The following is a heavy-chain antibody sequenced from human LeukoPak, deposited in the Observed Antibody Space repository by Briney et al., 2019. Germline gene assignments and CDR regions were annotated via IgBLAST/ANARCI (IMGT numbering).Heavy chain of an antibody. CDR2: IYSSGST. D-gene: IGHD3-3*01. CDR3: ARETTIFGEVIFGWFDP. V-gene: IGHV4-4*07. J-gene: IGHJ5*02. Sequence: NPSETLSLTCTVSGGSISSYYWSWIRQPAGKGLEWIGRIYSSGSTNYNPSLKSRVTMSVDTSKNQFSLKLSSVTAADTAVYYCARETTIFGEVIFGWFDPWGQGTLVTVSS. CDR1: GGSISSYY.